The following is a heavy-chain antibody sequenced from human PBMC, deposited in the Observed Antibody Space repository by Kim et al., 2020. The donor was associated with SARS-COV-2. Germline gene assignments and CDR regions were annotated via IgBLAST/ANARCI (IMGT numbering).Heavy chain of an antibody. CDR1: GYTFTSYG. D-gene: IGHD3-22*01. CDR3: ASSLPNYYYDSSGGQYAFDI. V-gene: IGHV1-18*04. J-gene: IGHJ3*02. Sequence: ASVKVSCKASGYTFTSYGISWVRQAPGQGLEWMGWISAYNGNTNYAQKLQGRVTMTTDTSTSTAYMELRSLRSDDTAVYYCASSLPNYYYDSSGGQYAFDIWGQGTMVTVSS. CDR2: ISAYNGNT.